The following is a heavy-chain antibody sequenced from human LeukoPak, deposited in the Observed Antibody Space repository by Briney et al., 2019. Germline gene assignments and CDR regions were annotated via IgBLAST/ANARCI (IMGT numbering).Heavy chain of an antibody. J-gene: IGHJ4*02. CDR3: AKDIGKYYGSPFDY. D-gene: IGHD3-10*01. CDR2: ISWNSGSI. Sequence: GRSLRLSCAASGFTFDDYAMHWVRQAPGKGLEWVSGISWNSGSIGYADSVKGRFTISRDNAKNSLYLQMSSLRAEDTALYYCAKDIGKYYGSPFDYWGQGTLVTVSS. CDR1: GFTFDDYA. V-gene: IGHV3-9*01.